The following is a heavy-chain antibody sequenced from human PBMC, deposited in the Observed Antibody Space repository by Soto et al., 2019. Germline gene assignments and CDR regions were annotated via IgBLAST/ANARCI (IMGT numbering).Heavy chain of an antibody. CDR2: MNPNSGNT. V-gene: IGHV1-8*01. CDR1: GYTFTSYD. Sequence: QVQLVQSGAEVKKPGASVKVSCKASGYTFTSYDINWVRQATGQGLEWMGWMNPNSGNTGYAQKFQGRVTKTRNTSISTAYMELSSLRSDDTAVYYFARGRSIAAAGPTFNYWGQGTLVTVSS. J-gene: IGHJ4*02. CDR3: ARGRSIAAAGPTFNY. D-gene: IGHD6-13*01.